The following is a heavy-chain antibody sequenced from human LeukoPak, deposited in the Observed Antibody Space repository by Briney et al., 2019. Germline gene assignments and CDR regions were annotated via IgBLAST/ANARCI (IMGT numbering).Heavy chain of an antibody. CDR3: ARGGWTGYNWKRGAFDI. D-gene: IGHD1-20*01. J-gene: IGHJ3*02. CDR2: ISSSGSTI. CDR1: GFTFSSYE. V-gene: IGHV3-48*03. Sequence: PGGSLRLSCAASGFTFSSYEMNWVRQAPGKGLEWVSYISSSGSTIYYADSVKGRFTISRDNAKNSLYLQMNSLRAEDTAVYYCARGGWTGYNWKRGAFDIWGQGTMVTVSS.